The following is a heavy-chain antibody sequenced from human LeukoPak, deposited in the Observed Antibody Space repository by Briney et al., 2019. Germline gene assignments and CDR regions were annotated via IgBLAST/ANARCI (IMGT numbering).Heavy chain of an antibody. CDR3: ARGDYGDSRVGWFDP. D-gene: IGHD4-17*01. Sequence: PGGSLRLSCAASGFTFSSYSMNWVRQAPGKGLEWVSSISSSSSYIYYADSVKGRFTISRDNAKNSLYLQMNSLRAEDTAVYYCARGDYGDSRVGWFDPWGQGTLVTVSS. V-gene: IGHV3-21*01. J-gene: IGHJ5*02. CDR1: GFTFSSYS. CDR2: ISSSSSYI.